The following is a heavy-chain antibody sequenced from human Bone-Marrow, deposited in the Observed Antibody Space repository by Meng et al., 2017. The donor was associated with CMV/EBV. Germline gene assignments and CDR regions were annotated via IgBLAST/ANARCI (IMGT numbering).Heavy chain of an antibody. CDR3: ARDSGSSWYRHAFDI. D-gene: IGHD6-13*01. CDR2: ISHDGRKK. CDR1: GFTFSRYG. Sequence: GESLKISCAASGFTFSRYGMVWVRQAPGKGLEWVASISHDGRKKHYADSVKGRFTISRDNSEDSLYVQMNSLRAEDTAVYYCARDSGSSWYRHAFDIWGQGTMVTVSS. J-gene: IGHJ3*02. V-gene: IGHV3-30*04.